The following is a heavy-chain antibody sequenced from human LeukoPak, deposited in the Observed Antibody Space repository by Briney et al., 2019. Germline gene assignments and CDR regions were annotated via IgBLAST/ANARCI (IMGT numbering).Heavy chain of an antibody. J-gene: IGHJ4*02. V-gene: IGHV3-30*02. CDR2: ILYDGTNK. D-gene: IGHD3-10*01. Sequence: GGSLRLSCAASGFTFSSFGMHWVRQAPGQGLEWVAFILYDGTNKYYADSVKGRFTISRDNSKNTLSLQMNSLRVEDTALYYCAKDIAQAFYASGSLILWGQGTLVTVSS. CDR3: AKDIAQAFYASGSLIL. CDR1: GFTFSSFG.